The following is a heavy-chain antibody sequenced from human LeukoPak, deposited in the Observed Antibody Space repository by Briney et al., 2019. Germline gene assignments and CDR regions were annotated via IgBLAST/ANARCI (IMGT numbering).Heavy chain of an antibody. CDR1: GYTFTRYG. CDR2: ISAYNGNT. Sequence: ASVKVSCKASGYTFTRYGITWVRQAPGQGLEWMGWISAYNGNTNYAQKLQGRVTMTTDTSTSTAFMDLRSLRSEDTAVYYCARGRIQSGSYGNWLDPWGQGTLVSVSS. J-gene: IGHJ5*02. CDR3: ARGRIQSGSYGNWLDP. D-gene: IGHD1-26*01. V-gene: IGHV1-18*01.